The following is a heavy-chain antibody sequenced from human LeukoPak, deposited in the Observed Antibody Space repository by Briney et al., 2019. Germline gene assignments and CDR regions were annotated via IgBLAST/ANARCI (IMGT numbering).Heavy chain of an antibody. CDR1: GYSISSGYY. CDR2: IYHIGST. V-gene: IGHV4-38-2*02. Sequence: SETLSLTCTVSGYSISSGYYWGWIRQPPGKGLEWIGSIYHIGSTYYNPSLKSRVTISVDTSKNQFSLKLSSVTAADTAVYYCARGKSSSPYNWFDPWGQGTLVTVSS. J-gene: IGHJ5*02. D-gene: IGHD6-6*01. CDR3: ARGKSSSPYNWFDP.